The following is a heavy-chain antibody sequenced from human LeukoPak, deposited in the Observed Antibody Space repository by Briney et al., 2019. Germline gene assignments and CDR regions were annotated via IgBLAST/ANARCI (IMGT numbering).Heavy chain of an antibody. J-gene: IGHJ3*02. CDR1: GYSITSGYY. CDR3: ARERRFGAYFDI. V-gene: IGHV4-38-2*02. D-gene: IGHD3-10*01. Sequence: SETLSLTCTVSGYSITSGYYWGWIRQPPGKGLEWIGSIYYSGSTYYNPSLKSRVTISVDTSKNQFSLKLSSVTAADTAVYYCARERRFGAYFDIWGQGTMVTVSS. CDR2: IYYSGST.